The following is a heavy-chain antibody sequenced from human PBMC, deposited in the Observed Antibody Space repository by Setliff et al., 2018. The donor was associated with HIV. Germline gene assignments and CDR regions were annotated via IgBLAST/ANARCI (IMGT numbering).Heavy chain of an antibody. J-gene: IGHJ3*02. V-gene: IGHV3-74*03. CDR1: GSTFRPYW. Sequence: PGGSLRLSCAASGSTFRPYWMHWVRQAPGKGLVWVSRINSGGTSTTYADSVKGRFTISRDTAKNTLYLQMNSLRAEDTAVYYCARDRGDGYGPDASAFDIWGQGTMVTVSS. D-gene: IGHD3-10*01. CDR2: INSGGTST. CDR3: ARDRGDGYGPDASAFDI.